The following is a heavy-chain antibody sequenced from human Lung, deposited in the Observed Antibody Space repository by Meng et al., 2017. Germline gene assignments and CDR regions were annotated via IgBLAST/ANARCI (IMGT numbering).Heavy chain of an antibody. Sequence: QVTLMQSGAEVKKPGASVKVSCKASGYTFTTYGISWVRQAPGQGLEWMGRINPKSGGTNYAQKFQGRVTMTRDTSISTAYIELSGLRSDDTAVYYCARGGSYSSDYWGQGTLVTVSS. V-gene: IGHV1-2*06. CDR2: INPKSGGT. CDR1: GYTFTTYG. J-gene: IGHJ4*02. D-gene: IGHD3-16*01. CDR3: ARGGSYSSDY.